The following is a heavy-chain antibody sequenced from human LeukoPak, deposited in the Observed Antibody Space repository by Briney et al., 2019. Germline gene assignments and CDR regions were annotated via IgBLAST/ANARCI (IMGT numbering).Heavy chain of an antibody. CDR3: TRVMIVVVAADY. D-gene: IGHD3-22*01. CDR2: IRSKAYGGTT. V-gene: IGHV3-49*04. Sequence: GGSLRLSCAASGFTFSSYWMSWVRQAPGKGLEWVGFIRSKAYGGTTEYAASVKGRFTISRDDSKNIAYLQMNSLKTEDTAVYYCTRVMIVVVAADYWGQGTLVTVSS. CDR1: GFTFSSYW. J-gene: IGHJ4*02.